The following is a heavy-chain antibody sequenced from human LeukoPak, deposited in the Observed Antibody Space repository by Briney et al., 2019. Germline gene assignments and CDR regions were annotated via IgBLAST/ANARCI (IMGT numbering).Heavy chain of an antibody. CDR1: GFTFSSYA. D-gene: IGHD6-13*01. J-gene: IGHJ1*01. V-gene: IGHV3-30*04. Sequence: PGGSLRLSCAASGFTFSSYAMHWVRQAPGKGLEWVAVISYDGSNKYYADSVKGRFTISRDNSKNTLYLQMNSLRAEDTAVYYCARDLASSSWYGYFQHWGQGTLVTVSS. CDR2: ISYDGSNK. CDR3: ARDLASSSWYGYFQH.